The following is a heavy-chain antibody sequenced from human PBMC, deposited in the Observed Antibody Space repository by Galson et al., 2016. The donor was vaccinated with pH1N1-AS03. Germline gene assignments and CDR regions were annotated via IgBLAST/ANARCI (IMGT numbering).Heavy chain of an antibody. CDR1: GDSVSSNSAA. CDR2: TYYRSKWYN. CDR3: ARGHYSSSFYWFDP. V-gene: IGHV6-1*01. D-gene: IGHD6-6*01. J-gene: IGHJ5*02. Sequence: CAISGDSVSSNSAAWNWIRQSPSRGLEWLGRTYYRSKWYNDYAVSVKSRIPINPDTSKNQFSLQLNTVTPEDTAVYYCARGHYSSSFYWFDPWGQGTLVTVSS.